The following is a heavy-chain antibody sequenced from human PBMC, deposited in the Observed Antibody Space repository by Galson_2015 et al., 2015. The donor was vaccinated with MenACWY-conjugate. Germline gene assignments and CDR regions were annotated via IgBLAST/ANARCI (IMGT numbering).Heavy chain of an antibody. CDR2: IRSDGSYQ. Sequence: SLRISCAASGFTFSNYGMHWVRQAPGKGLEWVAFIRSDGSYQYYPDSVKGRFTISRDNSKNTLYLQMNSLRAEDTAVYYCAKDMIVEVIIDYWCQGTLVTVSS. CDR1: GFTFSNYG. V-gene: IGHV3-30*02. J-gene: IGHJ4*02. CDR3: AKDMIVEVIIDY. D-gene: IGHD3-22*01.